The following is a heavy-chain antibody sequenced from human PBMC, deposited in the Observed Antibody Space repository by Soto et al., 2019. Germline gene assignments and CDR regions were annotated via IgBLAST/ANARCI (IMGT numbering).Heavy chain of an antibody. CDR2: INPSGGSP. V-gene: IGHV1-46*01. J-gene: IGHJ6*02. CDR1: GYTFSGFY. D-gene: IGHD6-13*01. CDR3: ARSSWRPTDRDYYAMDV. Sequence: QVQLVQSGAEVKKPGASVKVSCEASGYTFSGFYIHWVRQAPGQGLEWMGIINPSGGSPNYAQTFQGRVTMTRDTSTSTVYMELRSLRAEDTALYYCARSSWRPTDRDYYAMDVWGQGTTVTVSS.